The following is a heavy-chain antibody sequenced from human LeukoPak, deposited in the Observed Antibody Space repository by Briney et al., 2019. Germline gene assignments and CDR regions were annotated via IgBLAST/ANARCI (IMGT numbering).Heavy chain of an antibody. CDR2: IWSDGSHK. CDR3: ASAAGAFDN. V-gene: IGHV3-33*01. CDR1: GLAFSTYG. Sequence: PGGSLRLSCAASGLAFSTYGMHWVRQAPGQGLEWVAVIWSDGSHKYYAESVRGLFTISRDNSKNTVYLQMSGLIIEDTAIYYCASAAGAFDNWGQGTTITVSS. J-gene: IGHJ3*02. D-gene: IGHD6-13*01.